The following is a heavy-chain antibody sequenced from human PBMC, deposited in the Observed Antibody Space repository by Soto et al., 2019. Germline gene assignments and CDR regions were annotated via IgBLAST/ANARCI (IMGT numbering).Heavy chain of an antibody. CDR2: FHFSGST. Sequence: QVQLQESGPGLVKPSETLSLTCTVSGGSINGYYWTWLRQSPTHGLEWIGYFHFSGSTKYNPSLESRLTISADTSKNQISLTLSSVTAADTAVYYCARASGYSYGYDDFCDNWGQGTLANVSS. D-gene: IGHD5-18*01. CDR3: ARASGYSYGYDDFCDN. CDR1: GGSINGYY. V-gene: IGHV4-59*01. J-gene: IGHJ4*01.